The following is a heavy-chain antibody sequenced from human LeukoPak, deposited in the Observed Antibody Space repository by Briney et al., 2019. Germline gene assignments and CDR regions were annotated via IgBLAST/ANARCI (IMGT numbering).Heavy chain of an antibody. CDR3: AKESRQWLGGNYDY. Sequence: PGGSLRLSCAASGFTFSSCAMTWVRQAPGKGLEWVSGISNNSGRTRYADSVKGRFTISRDNSKNTLYLQMNSLTYPETAVYYCAKESRQWLGGNYDYWGQGTLVTVS. CDR1: GFTFSSCA. J-gene: IGHJ4*02. CDR2: ISNNSGRT. V-gene: IGHV3-23*01. D-gene: IGHD6-19*01.